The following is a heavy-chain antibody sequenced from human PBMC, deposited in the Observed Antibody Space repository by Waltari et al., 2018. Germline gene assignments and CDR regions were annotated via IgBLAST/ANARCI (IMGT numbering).Heavy chain of an antibody. J-gene: IGHJ6*03. D-gene: IGHD5-18*01. V-gene: IGHV4-59*01. CDR3: ARVTVLQLRSYYMDV. CDR1: GGSISSYY. Sequence: QVQLQESGPGLVKPSETLSLTCPVSGGSISSYYWRWIRQPPGKGLEWIGYIYYSGSTNYNPSLKSRVTISVDTSKNQFSLKLSSVTAADTAVYYCARVTVLQLRSYYMDVWGKGTTVTISS. CDR2: IYYSGST.